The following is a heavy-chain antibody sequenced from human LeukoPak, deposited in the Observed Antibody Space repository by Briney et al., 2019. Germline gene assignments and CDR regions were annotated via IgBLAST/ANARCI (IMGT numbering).Heavy chain of an antibody. CDR3: AKRTVGYYYYGMDV. Sequence: SETLSLTCTVSGGSISSYYWSWIRQPPGKGLEWIGYIYYSGSTNYNPSLKSRVTISVDRSKNQFSLKLSSVTAADTAVYYCAKRTVGYYYYGMDVWGQGTTVTVSS. V-gene: IGHV4-59*12. D-gene: IGHD4-23*01. J-gene: IGHJ6*02. CDR1: GGSISSYY. CDR2: IYYSGST.